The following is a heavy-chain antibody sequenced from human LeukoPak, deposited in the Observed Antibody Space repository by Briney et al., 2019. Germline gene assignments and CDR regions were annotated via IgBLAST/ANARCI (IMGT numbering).Heavy chain of an antibody. CDR1: GGTFSSYA. Sequence: GASVKVSCKASGGTFSSYAISWVRQAPGQGLEWMGRIIPILGIANYAQKFQGRVTITADKSTSTAYMELSSLRSEDTAVYYCARGYCTNGVCYGDWFDPWGQGTLVTVSS. J-gene: IGHJ5*02. CDR3: ARGYCTNGVCYGDWFDP. D-gene: IGHD2-8*01. CDR2: IIPILGIA. V-gene: IGHV1-69*04.